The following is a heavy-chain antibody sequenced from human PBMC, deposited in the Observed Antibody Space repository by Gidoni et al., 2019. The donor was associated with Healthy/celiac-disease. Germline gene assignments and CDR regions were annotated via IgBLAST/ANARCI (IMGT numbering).Heavy chain of an antibody. Sequence: QVQLQESGPGLVKPSETLSLTCAVSGYSISSGYYWGWIRQPPGKGLEWIGSIYHSGSTYYNPSLKSRVTISVDTSKNQFSLKLSSVTAADTAVYYCARVEGGSGPRGFADYWGQGTLVTVSS. CDR3: ARVEGGSGPRGFADY. D-gene: IGHD3-10*01. CDR2: IYHSGST. V-gene: IGHV4-38-2*01. CDR1: GYSISSGYY. J-gene: IGHJ4*02.